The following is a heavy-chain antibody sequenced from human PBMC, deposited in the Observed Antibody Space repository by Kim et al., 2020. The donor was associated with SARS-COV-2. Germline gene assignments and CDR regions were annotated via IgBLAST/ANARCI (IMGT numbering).Heavy chain of an antibody. Sequence: ADSVKCRFTISRHNSKNTLYLQMNSLRAEDTAVYYCAKDLPYYDILTGYSWGQGTLVTVSS. CDR3: AKDLPYYDILTGYS. D-gene: IGHD3-9*01. J-gene: IGHJ4*02. V-gene: IGHV3-23*01.